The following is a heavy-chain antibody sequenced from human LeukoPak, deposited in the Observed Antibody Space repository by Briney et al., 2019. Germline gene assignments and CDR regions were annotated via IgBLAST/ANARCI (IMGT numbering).Heavy chain of an antibody. J-gene: IGHJ4*02. CDR3: ARYKDGYNYYFNP. CDR2: IYYSGST. Sequence: SETLSLTCTVSGGSISSSSYYWGWIRQPPGKGLEWIGSIYYSGSTYYNPSLKSRVTISVDTSKNQFSLKLSSVTAADTALYYCARYKDGYNYYFNPWGQGTLASVSS. V-gene: IGHV4-39*01. CDR1: GGSISSSSYY. D-gene: IGHD5-18*01.